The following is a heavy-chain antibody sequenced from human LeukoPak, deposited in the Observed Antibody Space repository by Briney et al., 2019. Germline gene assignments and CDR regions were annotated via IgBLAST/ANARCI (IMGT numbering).Heavy chain of an antibody. CDR3: ARGRINYYASGSYYSLYYFDS. V-gene: IGHV1-2*02. CDR2: INPDSGGT. J-gene: IGHJ4*02. CDR1: GYTFTGYY. Sequence: ASVKVSCKASGYTFTGYYMHWVRQAPGQGLEWMGWINPDSGGTIYAQNFQGRVTMTRDTSISTAYMELSSLRSDDTAVYYCARGRINYYASGSYYSLYYFDSWGQGTLVTVSS. D-gene: IGHD3-10*01.